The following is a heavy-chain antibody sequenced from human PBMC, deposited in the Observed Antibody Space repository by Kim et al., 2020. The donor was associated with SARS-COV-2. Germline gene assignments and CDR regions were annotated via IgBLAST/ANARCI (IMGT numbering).Heavy chain of an antibody. CDR3: ARDVSGEPAGFDP. V-gene: IGHV3-21*01. J-gene: IGHJ5*02. Sequence: GGSLRLSCAASGFTFSSYSMNWVRQAPGKGLEWVSSISSSSSYIYYADSVKGRFTISRDNAKNSLYLQMNSLRAEDTAVYYCARDVSGEPAGFDPWGQGTLVTVSS. CDR1: GFTFSSYS. D-gene: IGHD3-10*01. CDR2: ISSSSSYI.